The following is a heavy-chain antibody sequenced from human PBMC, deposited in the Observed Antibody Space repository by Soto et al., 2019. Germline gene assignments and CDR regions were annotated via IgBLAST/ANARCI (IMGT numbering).Heavy chain of an antibody. CDR3: ARGRIQLSREGYYFDY. V-gene: IGHV1-69*13. J-gene: IGHJ4*02. Sequence: ASVKVSCKASGGTFSSYAISWVRQAPGQGLEWMGGIIPIFGTANYAQKFQGRVTITADESTSTAYMELSSLRSEDTAVYYCARGRIQLSREGYYFDYWGQGTLVTVSS. D-gene: IGHD5-18*01. CDR2: IIPIFGTA. CDR1: GGTFSSYA.